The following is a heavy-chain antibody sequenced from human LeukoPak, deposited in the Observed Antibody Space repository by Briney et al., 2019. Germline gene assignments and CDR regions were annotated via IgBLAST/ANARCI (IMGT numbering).Heavy chain of an antibody. D-gene: IGHD6-19*01. CDR1: GGSISRNSYY. Sequence: PSETLSLTCTVSGGSISRNSYYWGWIRQPPGKGLEWIGSIYYSGSTYYYPSLKSRVTISIDTSKNQFSLKLSSVTAADTAVYYCARSSIAVAGNYYSDYWGQGTLVTVSS. CDR2: IYYSGST. J-gene: IGHJ4*02. CDR3: ARSSIAVAGNYYSDY. V-gene: IGHV4-39*07.